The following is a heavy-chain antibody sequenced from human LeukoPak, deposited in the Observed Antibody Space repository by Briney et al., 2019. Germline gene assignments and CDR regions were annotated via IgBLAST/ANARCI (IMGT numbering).Heavy chain of an antibody. J-gene: IGHJ6*03. V-gene: IGHV3-23*01. CDR2: ISGSGGST. CDR3: AKGGIAVASTSYYYYMDV. CDR1: GFTFSNYG. Sequence: GGSLRLSCAASGFTFSNYGMSWVRQAPGKGLEWVSAISGSGGSTYYADSVKGLFTISRDNSNNTLYLQMNSLRAEDTAVYYCAKGGIAVASTSYYYYMDVWGKGTTVTISS. D-gene: IGHD6-19*01.